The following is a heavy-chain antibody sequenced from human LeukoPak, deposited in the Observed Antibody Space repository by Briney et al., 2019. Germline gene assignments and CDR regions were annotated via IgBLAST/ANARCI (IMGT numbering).Heavy chain of an antibody. Sequence: TGRSLRLSCAASGFTFSSYGMHWVRQAPGKGLEWVAVISYDGSNKYYADSVKGRFTISRDNSKNTLYLQMNSLRAEDTAVYYCAKDGGVVVAAIHWGQGTLVTVPS. D-gene: IGHD2-15*01. V-gene: IGHV3-30*18. CDR2: ISYDGSNK. J-gene: IGHJ4*02. CDR1: GFTFSSYG. CDR3: AKDGGVVVAAIH.